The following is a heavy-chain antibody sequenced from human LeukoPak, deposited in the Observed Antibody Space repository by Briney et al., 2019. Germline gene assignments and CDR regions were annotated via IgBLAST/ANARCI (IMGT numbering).Heavy chain of an antibody. J-gene: IGHJ4*02. CDR2: ISSSGST. Sequence: SETLSLTCTVSGGSISSYYWTWIRQPAGKGLEWIGRISSSGSTDYNPSLKSRVTMSVDTSKNQFSLKLTSVTAADTAVYYCAREGRRSHSGYWGQGTLVTVSS. V-gene: IGHV4-4*07. D-gene: IGHD1-26*01. CDR3: AREGRRSHSGY. CDR1: GGSISSYY.